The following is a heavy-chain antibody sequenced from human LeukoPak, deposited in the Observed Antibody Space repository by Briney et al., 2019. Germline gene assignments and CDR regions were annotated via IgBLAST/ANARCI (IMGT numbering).Heavy chain of an antibody. CDR2: INHSGST. CDR3: ARPLSISGYYYDAFDI. Sequence: SETLSLTCAVYGGSFSGYYWSWIRQPPGKGLEWIGEINHSGSTNYNPSLKSRVTISVDTSKNQFSLKLSSVTAADTAVYYCARPLSISGYYYDAFDIWGQGTMVTASS. CDR1: GGSFSGYY. D-gene: IGHD3-22*01. J-gene: IGHJ3*02. V-gene: IGHV4-34*01.